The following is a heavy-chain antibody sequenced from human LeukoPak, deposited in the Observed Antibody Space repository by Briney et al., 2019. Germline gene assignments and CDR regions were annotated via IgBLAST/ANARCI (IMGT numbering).Heavy chain of an antibody. V-gene: IGHV4-4*07. CDR1: GASISAFH. Sequence: SETLSLTCTVSGASISAFHWTWFRQPAGKGLEWIGLIYSSGSTLFNPSLKSRVAMSVDLTKNQLSLKLTSVTAADTAVYYCARLAANYYYYYGMDVWGQGTTVTVSS. D-gene: IGHD2-15*01. J-gene: IGHJ6*02. CDR2: IYSSGST. CDR3: ARLAANYYYYYGMDV.